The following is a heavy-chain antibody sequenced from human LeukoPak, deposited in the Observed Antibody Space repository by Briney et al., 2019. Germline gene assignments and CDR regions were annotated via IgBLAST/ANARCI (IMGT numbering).Heavy chain of an antibody. V-gene: IGHV1-18*01. CDR2: ISAYNGNT. Sequence: GASVKISCKASGYTFTSYGISWVRQAPGQGLEWMGWISAYNGNTNYAQKLQGRVTMTTDTSTSTAYMELRSLRSDDTAVYYCARVKRPHSSAAGVNWGQGTLVTVSS. CDR1: GYTFTSYG. CDR3: ARVKRPHSSAAGVN. D-gene: IGHD6-13*01. J-gene: IGHJ4*02.